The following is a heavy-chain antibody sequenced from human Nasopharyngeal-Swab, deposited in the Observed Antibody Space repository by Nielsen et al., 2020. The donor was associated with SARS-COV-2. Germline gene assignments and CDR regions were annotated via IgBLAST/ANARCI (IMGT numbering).Heavy chain of an antibody. V-gene: IGHV3-53*01. CDR3: AKDIAAYISGNWFDP. Sequence: GGSLRLSCAASGFTVSSNYMSWVRQAPGKGLEWVSVIYSGGSTYYADSVKGRFTISRDNSKNTLYLQMNSLRAEDTAVYYCAKDIAAYISGNWFDPWGQGTLVTVSS. CDR1: GFTVSSNY. J-gene: IGHJ5*02. CDR2: IYSGGST. D-gene: IGHD6-6*01.